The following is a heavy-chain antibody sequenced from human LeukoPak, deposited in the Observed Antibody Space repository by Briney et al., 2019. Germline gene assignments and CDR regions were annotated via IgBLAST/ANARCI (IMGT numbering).Heavy chain of an antibody. CDR2: IKEDGSER. Sequence: GGSLRLSCEGSAFIFSGHWMNWVRQTPGKGLEWVASIKEDGSERQYVDSVKGRFSISRDNTKGSLFLQLNSLRAEDTAVYYCAREGSFSGIYALDYWGQGTVVTVSS. J-gene: IGHJ4*02. D-gene: IGHD1-26*01. CDR1: AFIFSGHW. CDR3: AREGSFSGIYALDY. V-gene: IGHV3-7*01.